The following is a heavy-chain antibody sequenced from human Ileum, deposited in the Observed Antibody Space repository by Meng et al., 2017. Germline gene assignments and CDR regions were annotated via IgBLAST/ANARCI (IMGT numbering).Heavy chain of an antibody. CDR1: GFTVSVNY. CDR2: IYVDGRT. J-gene: IGHJ5*02. CDR3: AKSVNFDAGGYYP. V-gene: IGHV3-66*01. D-gene: IGHD3-22*01. Sequence: VQLVESGGGLVQPGGSLILSCAASGFTVSVNYMSWVRQAPGKGLEWVSCIYVDGRTYYADSVKGRFTIFRDSSKNTLYLQMNSLRAEDTAVYYCAKSVNFDAGGYYPWGQGTLVTVSS.